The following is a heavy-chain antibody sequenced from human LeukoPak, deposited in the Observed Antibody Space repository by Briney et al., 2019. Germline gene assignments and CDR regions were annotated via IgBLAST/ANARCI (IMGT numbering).Heavy chain of an antibody. Sequence: ASVKVSCTASGYTFTSYGISWVRQAPGQGLEWMGWISAYNGNTNYAQKLQGRVTMTTDTSTSTAYMELRSLRPDDTAVYYCARARKSTVVTYYFDYWGQGTLVTVSS. D-gene: IGHD4-23*01. CDR1: GYTFTSYG. V-gene: IGHV1-18*01. CDR3: ARARKSTVVTYYFDY. CDR2: ISAYNGNT. J-gene: IGHJ4*02.